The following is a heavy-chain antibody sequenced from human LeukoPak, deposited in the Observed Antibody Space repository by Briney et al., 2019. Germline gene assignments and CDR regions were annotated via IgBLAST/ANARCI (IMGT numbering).Heavy chain of an antibody. D-gene: IGHD1-26*01. V-gene: IGHV4-30-2*01. J-gene: IGHJ4*02. CDR3: ARIGIVGGIDYFDY. CDR2: IYHTGTT. CDR1: GGSISSGGYS. Sequence: SETLSLTCAVSGGSISSGGYSWSWIRQPPGKGLEWIGYIYHTGTTYYNSSLESRVTISIDGSRNQFSLKLSSVTAADTAVYYCARIGIVGGIDYFDYWGQGTLVTVSS.